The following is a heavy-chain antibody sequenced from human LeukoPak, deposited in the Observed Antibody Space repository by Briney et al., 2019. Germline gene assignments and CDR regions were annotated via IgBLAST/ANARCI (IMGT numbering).Heavy chain of an antibody. CDR3: ARLKYSSSWYGDVDY. V-gene: IGHV5-51*01. J-gene: IGHJ4*02. CDR2: IYPGDSDT. Sequence: NHGESLKISCKGSGHSFTSYWIGWVRQMPGKGLEWMGIIYPGDSDTRYSPSFQGQVTISADKSISTAYLQWSSLKASDTAMYYCARLKYSSSWYGDVDYWGQGTLVTVSS. CDR1: GHSFTSYW. D-gene: IGHD6-13*01.